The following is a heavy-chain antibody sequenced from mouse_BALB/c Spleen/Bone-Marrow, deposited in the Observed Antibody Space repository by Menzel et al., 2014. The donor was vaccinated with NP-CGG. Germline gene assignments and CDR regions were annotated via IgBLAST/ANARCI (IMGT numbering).Heavy chain of an antibody. D-gene: IGHD2-4*01. V-gene: IGHV14-3*02. CDR1: GFNIXDTY. CDR3: AVYDCEGFAY. Sequence: EVQLQQSGAELVKPGASVKLSCTASGFNIXDTYMHWVKQRPEQGLEWIGRIDPANGNTKYDPKFQGKATITADTSSNTAYLQLSSLTSEDTAVYYCAVYDCEGFAYWGQGTLVTVSA. J-gene: IGHJ3*01. CDR2: IDPANGNT.